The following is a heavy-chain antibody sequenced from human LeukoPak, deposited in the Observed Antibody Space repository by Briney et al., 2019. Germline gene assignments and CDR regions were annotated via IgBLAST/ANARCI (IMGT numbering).Heavy chain of an antibody. J-gene: IGHJ3*02. Sequence: PGGSLRLSCAASGFTFTSYGMHWVRQAPGKGLEWVANINQDGSEKYYVDSMKGRFTISRDNAKNSLYLQMNSLRAEDTAVYYCARVSFNAFDIWGQGTVVTVSS. CDR3: ARVSFNAFDI. V-gene: IGHV3-7*05. CDR1: GFTFTSYG. D-gene: IGHD3-16*02. CDR2: INQDGSEK.